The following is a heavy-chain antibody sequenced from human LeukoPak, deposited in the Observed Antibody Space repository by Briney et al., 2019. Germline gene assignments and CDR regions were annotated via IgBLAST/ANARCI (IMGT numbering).Heavy chain of an antibody. CDR1: EFSVGSNY. Sequence: GSLRLSCAASEFSVGSNYMTWVRQAPGNGLEWVSLIYSGGSTYYADSVKGRFTISRDNSKNTLYLLMNSLRVDDTAVYYCAKAVDLATISVDIWGQGTMVTVSS. D-gene: IGHD5-24*01. CDR3: AKAVDLATISVDI. V-gene: IGHV3-66*01. J-gene: IGHJ3*02. CDR2: IYSGGST.